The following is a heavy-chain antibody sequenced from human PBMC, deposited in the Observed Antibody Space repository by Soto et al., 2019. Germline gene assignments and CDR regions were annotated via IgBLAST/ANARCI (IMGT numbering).Heavy chain of an antibody. D-gene: IGHD1-26*01. CDR1: GFTFSSYG. J-gene: IGHJ4*02. CDR3: AKDLLVVGATPAYY. Sequence: QVQLVESGGGVVQPGRSLRVSCAASGFTFSSYGMHWVRQAPGKGLEWVAVISYDGSNKYYADSVKGRFTISRDNSKNTLYLQMNSLRAEDTAVYYCAKDLLVVGATPAYYWGQGTLVTVSS. V-gene: IGHV3-30*18. CDR2: ISYDGSNK.